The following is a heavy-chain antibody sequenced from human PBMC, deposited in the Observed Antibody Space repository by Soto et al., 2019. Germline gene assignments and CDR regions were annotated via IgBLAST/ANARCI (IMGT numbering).Heavy chain of an antibody. D-gene: IGHD3-3*01. V-gene: IGHV1-46*01. CDR3: VRDYPSQTYYDFWSGSNWFDP. CDR1: GYTFTSYY. J-gene: IGHJ5*02. CDR2: INPSGGST. Sequence: ASVKVSCKASGYTFTSYYMHWVRQAPGQGLERMGIINPSGGSTSYAQKFQGRVTMTRDTSTSTVYMELSSLRSEDTAVYYCVRDYPSQTYYDFWSGSNWFDPWGQGTLVTVSS.